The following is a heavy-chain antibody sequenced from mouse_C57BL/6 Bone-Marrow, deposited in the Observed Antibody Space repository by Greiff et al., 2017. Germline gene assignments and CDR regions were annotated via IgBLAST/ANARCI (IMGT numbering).Heavy chain of an antibody. J-gene: IGHJ3*01. Sequence: QVQLQQPGAELVKPGASVKMSCKASGYTFTSYWITWVKQRPGQGLEWIGDIYPGSGSTNYNEKFKSKATLTVDKSSSTAYLQLSRLTSEDSAVXYCARRCYGVAWFAYWGQGTLVTVSA. D-gene: IGHD1-1*02. CDR1: GYTFTSYW. CDR3: ARRCYGVAWFAY. V-gene: IGHV1-55*01. CDR2: IYPGSGST.